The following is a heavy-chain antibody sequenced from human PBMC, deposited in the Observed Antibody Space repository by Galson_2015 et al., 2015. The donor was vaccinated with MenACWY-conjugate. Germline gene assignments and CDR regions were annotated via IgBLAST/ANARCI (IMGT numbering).Heavy chain of an antibody. V-gene: IGHV3-30*02. CDR3: AKEDDYGGNDAFGDL. D-gene: IGHD4-23*01. Sequence: ALRLPYAASGFTFGNYGLHRGRHTAGKGLEWVAYVRCDGGNKYYADSVKGLFTISRANAKNTRFLQINSLRAEETAVYFCAKEDDYGGNDAFGDLWGQGTMVTVSS. J-gene: IGHJ3*01. CDR1: GFTFGNYG. CDR2: VRCDGGNK.